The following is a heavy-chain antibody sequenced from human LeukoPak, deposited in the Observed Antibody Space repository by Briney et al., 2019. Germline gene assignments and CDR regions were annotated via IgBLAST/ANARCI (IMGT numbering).Heavy chain of an antibody. V-gene: IGHV3-7*01. CDR3: ARGASGSYYTLFDY. D-gene: IGHD1-26*01. Sequence: GGSLRLSCAASGFTFSSYWMSWVRQAPGKGLEWVANIKQDGSEKYHLDSLKGRFTISRDNAKNSLYLQMNSLRAEDTAVYYCARGASGSYYTLFDYWGQGTLVTVSS. CDR2: IKQDGSEK. J-gene: IGHJ4*02. CDR1: GFTFSSYW.